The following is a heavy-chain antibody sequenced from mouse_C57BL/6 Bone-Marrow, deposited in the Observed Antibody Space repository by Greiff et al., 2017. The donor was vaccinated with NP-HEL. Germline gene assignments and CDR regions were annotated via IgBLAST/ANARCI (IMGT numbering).Heavy chain of an antibody. Sequence: QVQLQQPGAELVRPGSSVKLSCKASGYTFTSYWMHWVKQRPIQGLEWIGNIDPSDSETHYNQKVKDKATLTVDKSSSTAYMQLSSLTSEDSAVYYCARFTTVVARYAMDYWGQGTSVTVSS. V-gene: IGHV1-52*01. CDR1: GYTFTSYW. CDR3: ARFTTVVARYAMDY. J-gene: IGHJ4*01. CDR2: IDPSDSET. D-gene: IGHD1-1*01.